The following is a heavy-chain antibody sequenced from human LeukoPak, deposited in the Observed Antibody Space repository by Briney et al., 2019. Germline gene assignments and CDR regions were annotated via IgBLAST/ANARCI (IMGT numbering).Heavy chain of an antibody. CDR3: ARGERYGD. CDR1: GFKFSDHG. V-gene: IGHV3-48*02. Sequence: PGGSLRLSCVASGFKFSDHGMTWVRQAPGQGLEWVSYISPGSSIIYYADSMKGRFTISRDNAKNSVYLQMNSLRDEDTAVYYCARGERYGDWGQGTLVTVSS. D-gene: IGHD1-1*01. CDR2: ISPGSSII. J-gene: IGHJ4*02.